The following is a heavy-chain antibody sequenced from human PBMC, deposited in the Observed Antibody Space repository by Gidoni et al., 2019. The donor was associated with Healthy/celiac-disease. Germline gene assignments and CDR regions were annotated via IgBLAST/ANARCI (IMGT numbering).Heavy chain of an antibody. CDR3: ARDRYYDILTGYQLPAY. CDR2: ISYDGSNK. V-gene: IGHV3-30*03. J-gene: IGHJ4*02. Sequence: QVQLVESGGGVVQPGRSLRLSCAASGFTFRSYGMHWVRQAPGKGLEWVAVISYDGSNKYYADSVKGRFTISRDNSKNTLYLQMNSLRAEDTAVYYCARDRYYDILTGYQLPAYWGQGTLVTVSS. D-gene: IGHD3-9*01. CDR1: GFTFRSYG.